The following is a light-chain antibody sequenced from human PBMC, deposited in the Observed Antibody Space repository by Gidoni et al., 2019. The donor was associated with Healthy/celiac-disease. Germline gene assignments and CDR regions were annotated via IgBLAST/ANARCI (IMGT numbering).Light chain of an antibody. CDR1: QSISSY. CDR3: QQSYSTPRT. Sequence: DIQMTQSPSSLSASVGDRVTITCRASQSISSYLNWYQQKPGKAPKLLIYAASSLQSGVPSRFSGSGSGTDFTLTISSLHPEDFASYYCQQSYSTPRTFXXXTKVEIK. CDR2: AAS. V-gene: IGKV1-39*01. J-gene: IGKJ1*01.